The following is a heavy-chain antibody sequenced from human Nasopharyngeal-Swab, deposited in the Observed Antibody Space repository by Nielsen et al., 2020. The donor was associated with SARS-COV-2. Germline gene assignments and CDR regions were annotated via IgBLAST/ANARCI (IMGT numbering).Heavy chain of an antibody. J-gene: IGHJ6*03. V-gene: IGHV4-34*01. CDR3: ARGGITMVRGVIARARPHYYYYMDV. Sequence: WIRQPPGKGLEWIGEINHSGSTNYNPSLKSRATISVDTSKNQFSLKLSSVTAADTAVYYCARGGITMVRGVIARARPHYYYYMDVWGKGTTVTVSS. D-gene: IGHD3-10*01. CDR2: INHSGST.